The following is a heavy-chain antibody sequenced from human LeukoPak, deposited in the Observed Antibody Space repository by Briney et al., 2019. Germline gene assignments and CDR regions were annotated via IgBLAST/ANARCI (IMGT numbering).Heavy chain of an antibody. CDR3: ARISCSGGTCYYYFDY. CDR2: ITSSSFNI. J-gene: IGHJ4*02. CDR1: GFTFSSHT. Sequence: GGSLRLSCAASGFTFSSHTMNWVRQAPGKGLEWVSSITSSSFNIYYADSVRGRFTISRDNAKTSLYLQMNSLRAEDTAVYYCARISCSGGTCYYYFDYWGQGTLVTVSS. D-gene: IGHD2-15*01. V-gene: IGHV3-21*01.